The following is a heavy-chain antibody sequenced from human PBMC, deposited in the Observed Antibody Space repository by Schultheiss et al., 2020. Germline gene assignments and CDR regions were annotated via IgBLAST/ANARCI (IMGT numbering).Heavy chain of an antibody. CDR1: GFTFSSYG. V-gene: IGHV3-30*18. D-gene: IGHD3-22*01. CDR3: AKDRKGVYYDSSGSPKNYFDY. CDR2: ISYDGSNK. J-gene: IGHJ4*02. Sequence: GGSLRLSCAASGFTFSSYGMHWVRQAPGKGLEWVAVISYDGSNKYYADSVKGRFTISRDNSKNTLYLQMNSLRAEDTAVYYCAKDRKGVYYDSSGSPKNYFDYWGKGTLVTVSS.